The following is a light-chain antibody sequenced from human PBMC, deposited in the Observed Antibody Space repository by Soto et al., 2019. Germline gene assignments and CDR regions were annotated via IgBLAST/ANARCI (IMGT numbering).Light chain of an antibody. CDR3: AAWDESLNVVL. J-gene: IGLJ2*01. V-gene: IGLV1-44*01. CDR2: SSD. Sequence: QAVVTQPPSASGTPGQRVTISCSGSSSNIGHNTVNWYRQLPGTAPKLLIYSSDQRPSGVPDRFSGSKSGTSASLAISGLQSEDEADYYCAAWDESLNVVLFGGGTQLTVL. CDR1: SSNIGHNT.